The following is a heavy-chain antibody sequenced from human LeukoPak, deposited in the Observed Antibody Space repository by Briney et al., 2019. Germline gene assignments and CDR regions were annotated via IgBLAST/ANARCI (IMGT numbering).Heavy chain of an antibody. CDR3: ARAVGATTGYFDY. CDR2: IIPILGIA. CDR1: GGTFSSYA. V-gene: IGHV1-69*04. D-gene: IGHD1-26*01. Sequence: GASVKVSCKASGGTFSSYAISWVRQAPGQGLEWMGRIIPILGIANYAQKFQGRVTITADKSTSTAYMELSSLRSEDTAVYYCARAVGATTGYFDYWGQGTLVTVSS. J-gene: IGHJ4*02.